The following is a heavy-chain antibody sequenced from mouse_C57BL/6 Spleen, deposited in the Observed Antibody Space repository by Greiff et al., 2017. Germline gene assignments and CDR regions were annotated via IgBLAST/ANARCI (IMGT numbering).Heavy chain of an antibody. CDR1: GFTFSSYA. Sequence: EVKVVESGEGLVKPGGSLKLSCAASGFTFSSYAMSWVRQTPEKRLEWVAYISSGGDYIYYAETVKGRFTISRDNARNTLYLQMSSLKSEDTAMYYCTRDEMDYFDYWGQGTTLTVSS. J-gene: IGHJ2*01. CDR3: TRDEMDYFDY. D-gene: IGHD2-3*01. CDR2: ISSGGDYI. V-gene: IGHV5-9-1*02.